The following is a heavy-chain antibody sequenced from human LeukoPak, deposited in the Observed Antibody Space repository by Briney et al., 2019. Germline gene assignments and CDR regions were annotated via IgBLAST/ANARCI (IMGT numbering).Heavy chain of an antibody. J-gene: IGHJ4*02. D-gene: IGHD2-8*01. CDR2: IRTETYGGTP. CDR1: GFTFGDYA. Sequence: PGGSLRLSCTTSGFTFGDYAMNWVRQAPGKGLEWVGFIRTETYGGTPEYVASVKGRFTISRDDSKGIAYLQMNSLKTEDTALYYCTSLTNSHCDYWGQGALVTVSS. CDR3: TSLTNSHCDY. V-gene: IGHV3-49*04.